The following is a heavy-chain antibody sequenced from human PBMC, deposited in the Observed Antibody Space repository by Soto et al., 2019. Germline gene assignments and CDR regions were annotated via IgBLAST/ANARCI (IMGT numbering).Heavy chain of an antibody. D-gene: IGHD4-17*01. CDR2: IYYRGST. Sequence: QVQLQESGPGLVKPSQTLSLTCTVSGGSISSGGYYWSWIRQHPGKGLEWIGYIYYRGSTYYNPSLKSRVTISVDTSKNQCSLKLSSVTAADTAVYYCARTMGSTVTPGDYWGQGTLVTVSS. V-gene: IGHV4-31*03. CDR1: GGSISSGGYY. CDR3: ARTMGSTVTPGDY. J-gene: IGHJ4*02.